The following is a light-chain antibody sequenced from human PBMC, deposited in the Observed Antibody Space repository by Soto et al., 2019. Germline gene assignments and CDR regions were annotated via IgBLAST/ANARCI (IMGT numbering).Light chain of an antibody. CDR3: QQYNSLPPIT. Sequence: EVVMTQSPATLSVSPGERATLSCRASQSVSGNLAWYQQKPGQAPTLLIYHAAARATGVPTRFSGSGSGTEFTLTISSLQSEDSAVYYCQQYNSLPPITFGQGTRLEIK. CDR1: QSVSGN. J-gene: IGKJ5*01. CDR2: HAA. V-gene: IGKV3-15*01.